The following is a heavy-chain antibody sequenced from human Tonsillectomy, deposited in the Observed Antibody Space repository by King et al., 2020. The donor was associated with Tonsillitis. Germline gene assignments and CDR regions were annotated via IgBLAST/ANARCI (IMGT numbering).Heavy chain of an antibody. D-gene: IGHD1-26*01. Sequence: VQLQESGPGLAKPSQTLSLTCTVSGGSISSHSHYWSWIRQPAGQEMEWIGLIYTSGSSNYNPSLNSRVTMSVDTSKNQLSLILSSVTAADTAVYYCAREISGSPTYGSAFDIWGQGTMVTVSP. V-gene: IGHV4-61*02. J-gene: IGHJ3*02. CDR3: AREISGSPTYGSAFDI. CDR2: IYTSGSS. CDR1: GGSISSHSHY.